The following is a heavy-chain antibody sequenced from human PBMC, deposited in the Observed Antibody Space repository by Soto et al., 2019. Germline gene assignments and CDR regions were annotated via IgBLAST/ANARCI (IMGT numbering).Heavy chain of an antibody. D-gene: IGHD2-15*01. V-gene: IGHV3-74*01. CDR1: GFTFSSYW. J-gene: IGHJ4*02. CDR2: ISDGSST. Sequence: EVQLVESGGGLVQPRGSLRLSCAASGFTFSSYWMHWVRQAPGKGLVWVSRISDGSSTSYADSVKGRFTISRDNAKNTLYLQMNSLRAEDTAVYYCVRTSLVVAAATREDYWGQGTLVTVSS. CDR3: VRTSLVVAAATREDY.